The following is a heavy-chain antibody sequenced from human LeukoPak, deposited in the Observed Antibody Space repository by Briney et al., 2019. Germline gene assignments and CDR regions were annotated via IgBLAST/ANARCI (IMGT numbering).Heavy chain of an antibody. CDR1: GGSISSYY. CDR2: IYYSGST. CDR3: ARHLPDADAFDI. V-gene: IGHV4-59*05. Sequence: SETLSLTCTVSGGSISSYYWSWIRQPPGKGLEWIGSIYYSGSTYYNPSLKSRVTISVDTSKNQFSLKLSSVTAADTAVYYCARHLPDADAFDIWGQGTMVTVSS. J-gene: IGHJ3*02. D-gene: IGHD1-14*01.